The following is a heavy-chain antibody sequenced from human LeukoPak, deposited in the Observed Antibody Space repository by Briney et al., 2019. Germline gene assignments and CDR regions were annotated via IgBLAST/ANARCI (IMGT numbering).Heavy chain of an antibody. J-gene: IGHJ4*02. V-gene: IGHV3-33*08. CDR3: ARDDYSGYDSFDY. CDR1: GFTVSSKY. Sequence: GGSLRLSCAASGFTVSSKYMSWLRQAPGKGLEWVAVIWYDGSNKYYADSVKGRFTISRDNSKNTLYLQMNSLRAEDTAVYYCARDDYSGYDSFDYWGQGTLVTVSS. D-gene: IGHD5-12*01. CDR2: IWYDGSNK.